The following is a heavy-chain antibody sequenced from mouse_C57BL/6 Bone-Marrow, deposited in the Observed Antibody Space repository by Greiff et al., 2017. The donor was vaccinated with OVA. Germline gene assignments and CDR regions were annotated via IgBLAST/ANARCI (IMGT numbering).Heavy chain of an antibody. Sequence: QVQLKQSGAELARPGASVKLSCKASGYTFTSYGISWVKQRTGQGLEWIGEIYPRSGNNYYNEKFKGKATLTADKSSRTAYMELRSLTSEDSAVYFCARWDGYYFDYWGQGTTLTVSS. J-gene: IGHJ2*01. CDR2: IYPRSGNN. CDR1: GYTFTSYG. V-gene: IGHV1-81*01. D-gene: IGHD4-1*01. CDR3: ARWDGYYFDY.